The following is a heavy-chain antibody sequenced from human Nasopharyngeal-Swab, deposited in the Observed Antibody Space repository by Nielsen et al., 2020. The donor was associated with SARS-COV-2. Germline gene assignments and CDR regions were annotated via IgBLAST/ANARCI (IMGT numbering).Heavy chain of an antibody. V-gene: IGHV1-69*04. CDR3: ARGPALGTAFFDF. Sequence: SVKVSCKASGGTFSSYAISWVRQAPGQGLEWMGRIIPILGIANYAQKFQGRVTITADKSTSTAYMELSSLRSEDTAVYYCARGPALGTAFFDFWGQGTLVTVSS. J-gene: IGHJ4*02. CDR2: IIPILGIA. CDR1: GGTFSSYA. D-gene: IGHD5-18*01.